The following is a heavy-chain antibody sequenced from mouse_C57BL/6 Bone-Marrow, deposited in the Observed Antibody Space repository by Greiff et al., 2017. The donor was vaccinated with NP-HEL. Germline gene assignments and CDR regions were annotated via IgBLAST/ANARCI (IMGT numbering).Heavy chain of an antibody. J-gene: IGHJ1*03. Sequence: EVKLMESGEGLVKPGGSLKLSCAASGFTFSSYAMSWVRQTPEKRLEWVAYISSGGDYIYYADTVKGRFTISRDNGRNTLYLQMSSLKSEDTAMYYCTRHYGSSYWSFDDWGKGTTVTVSS. CDR1: GFTFSSYA. CDR3: TRHYGSSYWSFDD. V-gene: IGHV5-9-1*02. CDR2: ISSGGDYI. D-gene: IGHD1-1*01.